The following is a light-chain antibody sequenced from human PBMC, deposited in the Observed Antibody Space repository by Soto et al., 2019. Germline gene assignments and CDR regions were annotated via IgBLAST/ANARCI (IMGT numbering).Light chain of an antibody. Sequence: EIVMTQSPATLSVSRGGRATLSCRASQSVTSNLAWYQQKRGQAPRLLIYGASTRATDIPARFSGSGSGTEFTLTISSLQSEDCAVYYCQQYNNWPRTFGQGTKVEI. J-gene: IGKJ1*01. CDR3: QQYNNWPRT. V-gene: IGKV3-15*01. CDR2: GAS. CDR1: QSVTSN.